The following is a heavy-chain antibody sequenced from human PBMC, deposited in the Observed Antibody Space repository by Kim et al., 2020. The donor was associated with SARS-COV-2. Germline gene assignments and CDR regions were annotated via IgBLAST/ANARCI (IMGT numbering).Heavy chain of an antibody. CDR1: GFTLTKYG. CDR3: TRGAVSGNDALGI. Sequence: GGSLRLSCEASGFTLTKYGMHWVRQAPGTGLEWVAFVSYDGSVKYYGDTVKGRFTISRDTSKNTLFLQMDSLRAEDTAVYYCTRGAVSGNDALGIWGQGSLVTVSS. CDR2: VSYDGSVK. J-gene: IGHJ3*02. D-gene: IGHD6-19*01. V-gene: IGHV3-30*03.